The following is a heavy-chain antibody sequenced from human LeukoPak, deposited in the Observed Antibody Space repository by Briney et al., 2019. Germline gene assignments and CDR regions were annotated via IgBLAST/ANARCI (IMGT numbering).Heavy chain of an antibody. J-gene: IGHJ4*02. CDR1: GYSFTGHY. Sequence: ASVKVSCKASGYSFTGHYLHWVRRAPGQGLEWMGWINPNRGGTKYAQKFQGRVTMTRDTPISTAYMELSRLSSDDTAVYYCAITTTIAAAGLDYWGQGTLVTVSS. CDR3: AITTTIAAAGLDY. V-gene: IGHV1-2*02. D-gene: IGHD6-13*01. CDR2: INPNRGGT.